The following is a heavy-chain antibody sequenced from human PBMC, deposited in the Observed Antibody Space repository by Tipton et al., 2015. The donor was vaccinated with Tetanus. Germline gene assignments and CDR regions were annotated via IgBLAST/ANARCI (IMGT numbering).Heavy chain of an antibody. Sequence: TLSLTCTVSGGSVRSGDYSWNWIRQPPGKGLEWIGEINHRGGIAYNPSLKSRVTISVDTSKNQFSLRLRSVAAADTAVYYCARGGRDAYNNPLGAFDVWGRGTTVTVSS. CDR3: ARGGRDAYNNPLGAFDV. CDR1: GGSVRSGDYS. J-gene: IGHJ3*01. V-gene: IGHV4-30-2*01. CDR2: INHRGGI. D-gene: IGHD5-24*01.